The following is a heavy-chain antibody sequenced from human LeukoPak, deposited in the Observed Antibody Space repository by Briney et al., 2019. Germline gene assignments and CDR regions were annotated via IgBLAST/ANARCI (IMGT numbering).Heavy chain of an antibody. CDR3: TRDNYYDSSDKPLTAFDI. J-gene: IGHJ3*02. V-gene: IGHV3-30-3*01. CDR1: GFTFSSYW. D-gene: IGHD3-22*01. CDR2: VSKDGGNK. Sequence: GGSLRLSCAVSGFTFSSYWMSWVRQAPGKGLELVALVSKDGGNKYYADSVKGRFSISRDNSKNTLYLQMNSLRAEDTAVYYCTRDNYYDSSDKPLTAFDIWGQGTMVTVSS.